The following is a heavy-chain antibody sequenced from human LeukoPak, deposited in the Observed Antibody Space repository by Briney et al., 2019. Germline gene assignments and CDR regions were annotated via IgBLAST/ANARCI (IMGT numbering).Heavy chain of an antibody. D-gene: IGHD3-10*01. CDR2: IYYSGST. CDR3: AKVIYGSGSYFLDAFDI. CDR1: GGSISSYY. J-gene: IGHJ3*02. V-gene: IGHV4-59*01. Sequence: SETLSLTCTVSGGSISSYYWSWIRQPPGKGLEWIGYIYYSGSTNYNPSLKSRVTISVDTSKNQFSLKLSSVTAADTAVYYCAKVIYGSGSYFLDAFDIWGQGTMVTVSS.